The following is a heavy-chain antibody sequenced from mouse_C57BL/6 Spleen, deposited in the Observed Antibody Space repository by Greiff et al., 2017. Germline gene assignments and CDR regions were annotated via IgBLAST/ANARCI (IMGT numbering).Heavy chain of an antibody. CDR3: ARRGYYSNYLYCDY. CDR2: IDPSDSYT. V-gene: IGHV1-69*01. D-gene: IGHD2-5*01. J-gene: IGHJ2*01. CDR1: GYTFTSYW. Sequence: QVQLQQPGAELVMPGASVKLSCKASGYTFTSYWMHWVKQRPGQGLEWIGEIDPSDSYTNYNQKFKGKSTLTVDKSSSTAYLQLSSLTSEDSAVYYCARRGYYSNYLYCDYWGQGTTLTVSS.